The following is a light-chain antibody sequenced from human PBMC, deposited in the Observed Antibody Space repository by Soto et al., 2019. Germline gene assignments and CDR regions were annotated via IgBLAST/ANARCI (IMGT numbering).Light chain of an antibody. Sequence: EIVLTQSPATLSLSPGERATLSCRASQGVSSYLAWYQQKPGQAPRLLIYDASNRATGIPARFSGSGPGTDFTLTISSLEPEDFAVYYYQQRSNCPLTFGGGTKVEIK. CDR1: QGVSSY. V-gene: IGKV3D-11*01. CDR2: DAS. J-gene: IGKJ4*01. CDR3: QQRSNCPLT.